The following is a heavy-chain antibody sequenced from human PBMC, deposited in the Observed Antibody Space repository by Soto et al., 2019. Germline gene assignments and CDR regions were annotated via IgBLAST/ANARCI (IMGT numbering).Heavy chain of an antibody. CDR2: IYTSRCT. Sequence: PSETLSLTCTVSGGSISSYYWSWIRQPSGKGLEWIGRIYTSRCTNYNPSLTSRVTMSADSSKNQFSLELSSVSAADTAVYCCAGQEGSGYYFSSWFDHWGKGALVT. D-gene: IGHD3-3*01. CDR1: GGSISSYY. CDR3: AGQEGSGYYFSSWFDH. J-gene: IGHJ5*02. V-gene: IGHV4-4*07.